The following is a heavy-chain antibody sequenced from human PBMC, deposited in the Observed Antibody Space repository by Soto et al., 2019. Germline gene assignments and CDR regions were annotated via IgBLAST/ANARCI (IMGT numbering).Heavy chain of an antibody. CDR2: IIPMFGTA. J-gene: IGHJ6*02. Sequence: QVQLVQSGAEVKKPGSSVKVSCKASGGTFSSYAISWVRQGPGQGLEWMGGIIPMFGTANYAQQFQGRVTIIADESTSTVHMELSSLRSEDTAIYYCARESSDKCYTCGMDVWGQGTTVPVSS. CDR3: ARESSDKCYTCGMDV. D-gene: IGHD2-2*02. V-gene: IGHV1-69*01. CDR1: GGTFSSYA.